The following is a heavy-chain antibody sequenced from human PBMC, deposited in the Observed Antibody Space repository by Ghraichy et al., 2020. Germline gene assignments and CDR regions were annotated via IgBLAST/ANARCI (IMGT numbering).Heavy chain of an antibody. Sequence: SETLSLTCAVNGGSFNGYYWSWIRQPPGKGLEWIGAINHSRGTQYNPSLESRVTISGDTSKNQFSLRLTSVTAEDTAVYYCARGFCRGGSCYSAHYHFALDVWGQGTTVIVSS. CDR3: ARGFCRGGSCYSAHYHFALDV. CDR2: INHSRGT. D-gene: IGHD2-15*01. CDR1: GGSFNGYY. V-gene: IGHV4-34*01. J-gene: IGHJ6*02.